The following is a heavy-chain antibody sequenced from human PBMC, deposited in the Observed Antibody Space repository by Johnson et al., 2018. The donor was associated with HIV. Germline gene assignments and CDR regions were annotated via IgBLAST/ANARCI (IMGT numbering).Heavy chain of an antibody. Sequence: EVQLLESGGGLVQPGGSLRLSCAASGFNVSTNYMNWVRQAPGKGLEWVSIVFSGDNTYYADSVKGRFTISRDNSKNTLYLQMNSLRAEDTAVYYCARSCRDGYTCNAFDIWGQGTMVTVSS. V-gene: IGHV3-66*01. J-gene: IGHJ3*02. CDR2: VFSGDNT. CDR3: ARSCRDGYTCNAFDI. CDR1: GFNVSTNY. D-gene: IGHD5-24*01.